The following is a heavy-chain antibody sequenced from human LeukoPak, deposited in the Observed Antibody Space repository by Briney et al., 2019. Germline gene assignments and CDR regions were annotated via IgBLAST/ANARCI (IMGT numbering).Heavy chain of an antibody. CDR3: ARFQYKAAFDI. J-gene: IGHJ3*02. D-gene: IGHD1-1*01. V-gene: IGHV4-59*01. CDR2: IYYSGTT. Sequence: PSETLSLTCTVSGGSISNYYWSWIRQPPGKGLEWIGYIYYSGTTNYNPSLKSRVTISIDTSKNQFSLRLSSVTAADTAVYYCARFQYKAAFDIWGQGTMVTVSS. CDR1: GGSISNYY.